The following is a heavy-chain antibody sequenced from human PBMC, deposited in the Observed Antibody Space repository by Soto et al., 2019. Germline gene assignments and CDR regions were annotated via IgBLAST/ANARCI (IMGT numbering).Heavy chain of an antibody. V-gene: IGHV1-69*19. CDR3: AREVQVHTPAFVY. D-gene: IGHD3-10*01. CDR1: GGTFNTYA. CDR2: ISPMFGAA. J-gene: IGHJ4*02. Sequence: QVQLVQSGAEMKKPGSSVKVSCQSSGGTFNTYAMNWVRQAPGQGPEWMGDISPMFGAANYAPKFQGRVTITADESTGTAYRQLSSLTSEDTALYFCAREVQVHTPAFVYWGQGPLVTVSS.